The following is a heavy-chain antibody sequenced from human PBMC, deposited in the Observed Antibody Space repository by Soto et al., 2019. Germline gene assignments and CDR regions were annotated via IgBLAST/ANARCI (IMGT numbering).Heavy chain of an antibody. CDR1: GFNFIRYA. J-gene: IGHJ6*02. V-gene: IGHV3-23*01. CDR2: ISGSGGST. CDR3: AKGSLIGYCSSTSCYSAGYGMDV. D-gene: IGHD2-2*01. Sequence: PGGSLRLSCAASGFNFIRYAMSWVRQAPGKGLEWVSAISGSGGSTYYADSVKGRFTISRDNSKNTLYLQMNSLRAEDTAVYYCAKGSLIGYCSSTSCYSAGYGMDVWGQGTTVTVSS.